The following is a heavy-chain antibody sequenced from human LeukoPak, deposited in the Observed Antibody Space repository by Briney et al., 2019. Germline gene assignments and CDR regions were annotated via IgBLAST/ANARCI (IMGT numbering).Heavy chain of an antibody. J-gene: IGHJ6*02. CDR3: ASTRDGYNPYYYGMDV. D-gene: IGHD5-24*01. V-gene: IGHV3-23*01. CDR1: GFTFSSYA. CDR2: ISGSGGST. Sequence: GGSLRLSRAASGFTFSSYAMSWVRQAPGKGLEWVSAISGSGGSTYYADSVKGRFTISRDNSKNTLYLQMNSLRAEDTAVYYCASTRDGYNPYYYGMDVWGQGTTVTVSS.